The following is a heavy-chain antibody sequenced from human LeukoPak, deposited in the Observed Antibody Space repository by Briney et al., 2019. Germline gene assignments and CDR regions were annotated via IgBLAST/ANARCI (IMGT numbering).Heavy chain of an antibody. CDR1: GGTFSSYA. J-gene: IGHJ4*02. CDR2: IIPIFGTA. CDR3: AGPPGATGFDY. Sequence: ASVKVSCKASGGTFSSYAISWVRQAPGQGLEWMGGIIPIFGTANYAQKFQGRVTITADESTSTAYMELSSLRSEDTAVYYCAGPPGATGFDYWGQGTLVTVSS. V-gene: IGHV1-69*13. D-gene: IGHD1-26*01.